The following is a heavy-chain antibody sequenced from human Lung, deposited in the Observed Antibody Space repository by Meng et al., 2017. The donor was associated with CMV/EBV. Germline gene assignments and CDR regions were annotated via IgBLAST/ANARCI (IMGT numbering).Heavy chain of an antibody. J-gene: IGHJ4*02. CDR2: IHYDTGET. CDR1: GYTFAGHY. CDR3: ARDDNWGPDY. D-gene: IGHD7-27*01. Sequence: ASXXVSCKTSGYTFAGHYLHWRRQAPGQGLEWMAWIHYDTGETNYAQNFHGRVTVTRDTSITTVYMELRSLRPDDTAMYYCARDDNWGPDYWGQGTLFPSP. V-gene: IGHV1-2*02.